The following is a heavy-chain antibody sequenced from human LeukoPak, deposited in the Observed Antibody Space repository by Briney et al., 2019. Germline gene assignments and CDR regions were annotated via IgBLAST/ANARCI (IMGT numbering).Heavy chain of an antibody. D-gene: IGHD6-19*01. Sequence: SETLSLTCAVYGGSFSGYYWSWLRQPPGKGLEWIGEINHSGSTNYNPSLKSRVTISVDTSKNQFSLKLSSVTAADTAVYYCASGYSSGWYKNWGQGTLVTVSS. J-gene: IGHJ4*02. CDR1: GGSFSGYY. V-gene: IGHV4-34*01. CDR2: INHSGST. CDR3: ASGYSSGWYKN.